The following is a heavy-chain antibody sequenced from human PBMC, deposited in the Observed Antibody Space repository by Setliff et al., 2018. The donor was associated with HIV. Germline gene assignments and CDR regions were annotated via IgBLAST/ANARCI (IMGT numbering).Heavy chain of an antibody. J-gene: IGHJ4*02. CDR2: INPANANT. D-gene: IGHD5-18*01. CDR3: ARDMQDNNSFGPNSNLGY. CDR1: GYTFSNYA. V-gene: IGHV1-3*01. Sequence: GASVKVSCKSSGYTFSNYALHWVRQAPGQRLEWMGWINPANANTKYSQKFQGRVPITRDTSASTAYMELSSLRSEDTAVYFCARDMQDNNSFGPNSNLGYWGQGTQVTVSS.